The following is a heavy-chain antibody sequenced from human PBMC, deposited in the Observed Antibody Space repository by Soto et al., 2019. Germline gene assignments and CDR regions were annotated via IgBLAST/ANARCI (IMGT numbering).Heavy chain of an antibody. CDR3: ANEFSAIWDYRRDFDY. CDR1: GVTFDDYA. Sequence: EVQLVESGGGVVQPGRSLILSCGASGVTFDDYAMHWVRQGPGKGLEWVSGIRWHSGSIAYADSVKGRFTISRDSAKNFLYLQMNSRPPEHTALYYCANEFSAIWDYRRDFDYWGQGTLVTVSS. D-gene: IGHD1-7*01. J-gene: IGHJ4*02. V-gene: IGHV3-9*01. CDR2: IRWHSGSI.